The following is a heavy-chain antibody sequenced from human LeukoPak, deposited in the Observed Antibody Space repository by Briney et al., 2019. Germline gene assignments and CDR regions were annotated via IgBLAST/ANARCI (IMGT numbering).Heavy chain of an antibody. CDR2: MNPNSSNT. CDR1: GYTFTSYD. D-gene: IGHD3-16*01. CDR3: ARIRQGVEGAFDI. J-gene: IGHJ3*02. V-gene: IGHV1-8*01. Sequence: ASVKVSCKASGYTFTSYDINWVRQATGQGLEWMGWMNPNSSNTGYAQKFQGRVTMTRNTSISTAYMELSSLRSEDTAVYYCARIRQGVEGAFDIWGQGTMVTVSS.